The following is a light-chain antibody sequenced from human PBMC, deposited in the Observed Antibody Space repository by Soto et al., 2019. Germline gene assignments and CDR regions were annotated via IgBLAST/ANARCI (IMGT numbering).Light chain of an antibody. V-gene: IGLV6-57*01. Sequence: NFMLTQPHSVSASPGKTVTISCTRSGGNIASNYVQWFQQRPGSSPTTAIYEDYRRPSGVPDRFSASVDSSSNSASLTISGLKTEDEADYYCQSSDHSTVVFGGGTKVTVL. CDR3: QSSDHSTVV. CDR2: EDY. CDR1: GGNIASNY. J-gene: IGLJ2*01.